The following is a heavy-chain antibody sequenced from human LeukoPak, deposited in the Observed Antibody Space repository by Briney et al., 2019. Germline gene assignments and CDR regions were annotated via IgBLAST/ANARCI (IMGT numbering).Heavy chain of an antibody. CDR3: ARDNRNPRFDY. CDR1: GGSFSGYY. CDR2: INHSGST. V-gene: IGHV4-34*01. J-gene: IGHJ4*02. D-gene: IGHD1-14*01. Sequence: SETLSLTCTVYGGSFSGYYWNWIRQPPGKGLEWIGEINHSGSTNYNPSLKSRVTISVDTSKNQFSLKLSSVTAADTAVYYCARDNRNPRFDYWGQGTLVTVSS.